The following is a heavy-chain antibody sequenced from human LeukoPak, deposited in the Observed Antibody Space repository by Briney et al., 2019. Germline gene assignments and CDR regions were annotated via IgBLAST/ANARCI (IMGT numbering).Heavy chain of an antibody. J-gene: IGHJ4*02. V-gene: IGHV3-23*01. CDR3: AKDRSIGDFWSGYLDFDY. D-gene: IGHD3-3*01. CDR2: ISGSGGST. Sequence: GGSLRLSCAASGFTFSSYAMSWVHQAPGKGLEWVSAISGSGGSTYYADSVKGRFTISRDNSKNTLYLQMNSLRAEDTAVYYCAKDRSIGDFWSGYLDFDYWGQGTLDTVSS. CDR1: GFTFSSYA.